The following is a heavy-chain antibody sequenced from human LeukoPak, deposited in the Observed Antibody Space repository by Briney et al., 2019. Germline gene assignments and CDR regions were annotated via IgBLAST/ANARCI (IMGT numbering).Heavy chain of an antibody. Sequence: PSETLSLTCTVSGGSISSYYWSWIRQPPGKGLEWIGEINHSGSTNYNPSLKSRVTISVDTSKNQFSLKLSSVTAADTAVYYCARRRGDSYGFFFRGYMDVWGKGTTVTVSS. D-gene: IGHD5-18*01. CDR1: GGSISSYY. CDR2: INHSGST. V-gene: IGHV4-34*01. CDR3: ARRRGDSYGFFFRGYMDV. J-gene: IGHJ6*03.